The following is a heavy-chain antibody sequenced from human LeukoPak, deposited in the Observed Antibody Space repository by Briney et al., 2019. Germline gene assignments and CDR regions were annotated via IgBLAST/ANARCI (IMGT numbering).Heavy chain of an antibody. CDR3: ARQGGYYDTTSDGY. Sequence: ASVKVSCKASGYTFTGYYMHWVRQAPGQGLEWMGWINPNSGGTNYAQKFQGRVTITRDTAISTAYMDLSRLRSDDTAVYYCARQGGYYDTTSDGYWGQGTLVTVSS. CDR2: INPNSGGT. V-gene: IGHV1-2*02. CDR1: GYTFTGYY. J-gene: IGHJ4*02. D-gene: IGHD3-22*01.